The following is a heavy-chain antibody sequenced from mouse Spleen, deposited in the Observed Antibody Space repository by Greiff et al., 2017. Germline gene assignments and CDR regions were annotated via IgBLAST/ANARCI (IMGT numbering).Heavy chain of an antibody. D-gene: IGHD2-1*01. CDR2: IDPETGGT. V-gene: IGHV1-15*01. CDR1: GYTFTDYE. J-gene: IGHJ2*01. Sequence: QVQLQQSGAELVRPGASVTLSCKASGYTFTDYEMHWVKQTPVHGLEWIGAIDPETGGTAYNQKFKGKAILTADKSSSTADMELRSRTSEDSAVEDGTREGNYYGDYWGQGTTLTVSS. CDR3: TREGNYYGDY.